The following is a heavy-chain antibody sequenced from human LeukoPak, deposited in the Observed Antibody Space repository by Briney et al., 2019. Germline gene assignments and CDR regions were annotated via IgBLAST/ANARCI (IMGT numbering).Heavy chain of an antibody. D-gene: IGHD5-24*01. V-gene: IGHV3-53*01. CDR2: IYSGGST. J-gene: IGHJ3*02. Sequence: VGSLRLSCAASGYTVSSNYMSWVRQAPGKGLEWVSVIYSGGSTYYADSVKGRFTISRDNSKNTLYLQMNSLRAEDTAVYYCARDTGMATTMGDAFDIWGQGTMVTVSS. CDR3: ARDTGMATTMGDAFDI. CDR1: GYTVSSNY.